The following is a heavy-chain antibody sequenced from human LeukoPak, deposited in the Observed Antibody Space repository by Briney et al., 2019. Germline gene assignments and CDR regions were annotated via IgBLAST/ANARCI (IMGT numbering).Heavy chain of an antibody. Sequence: SETLSLTCAVYGGSFSGYYWSWIRQPPGKGPEWIGEINHSGSINYNPSLKSRVTISVDTSKNQFSLKLSSVTAADTAVYYCAREEDYSNSGYWYFDLWGRGTLVTVSS. V-gene: IGHV4-34*01. CDR2: INHSGSI. J-gene: IGHJ2*01. CDR3: AREEDYSNSGYWYFDL. D-gene: IGHD4-11*01. CDR1: GGSFSGYY.